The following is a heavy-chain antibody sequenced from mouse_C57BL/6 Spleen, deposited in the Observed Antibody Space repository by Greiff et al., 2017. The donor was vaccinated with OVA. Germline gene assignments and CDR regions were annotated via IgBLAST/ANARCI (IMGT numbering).Heavy chain of an antibody. J-gene: IGHJ3*01. CDR2: INPYNGGT. Sequence: EVQLQQSGPVLYKPWASVKMSCKASGYTFTDYYMNWVKQSHGKSLEWIGVINPYNGGTSYNQKFKGKATLTVDKSSSTAYMELNSLTSEDSAVYYCARGAAQATVAYWGQGTLVTVSA. CDR1: GYTFTDYY. D-gene: IGHD3-2*02. CDR3: ARGAAQATVAY. V-gene: IGHV1-19*01.